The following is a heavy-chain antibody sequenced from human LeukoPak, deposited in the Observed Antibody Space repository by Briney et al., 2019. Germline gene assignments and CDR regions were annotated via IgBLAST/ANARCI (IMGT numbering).Heavy chain of an antibody. CDR1: GYSISSEYY. CDR2: MYHSGST. D-gene: IGHD2-2*01. V-gene: IGHV4-38-2*01. CDR3: ARHDCSSTSCYYYYCMDV. J-gene: IGHJ6*03. Sequence: SETLSLTCAVSGYSISSEYYWGWIRQPPGKGLEWIGSMYHSGSTYYSPSLKSRVTISADTSKNQFSLKLSSVTAADTAVYYCARHDCSSTSCYYYYCMDVWGKGTTVTVSS.